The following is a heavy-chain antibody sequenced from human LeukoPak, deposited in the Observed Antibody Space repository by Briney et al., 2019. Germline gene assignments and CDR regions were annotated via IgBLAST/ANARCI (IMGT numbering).Heavy chain of an antibody. V-gene: IGHV4-61*02. CDR3: AREFWNFRSGNLQAFDI. CDR1: GGSISSGNYY. D-gene: IGHD1-7*01. CDR2: IYNTGST. J-gene: IGHJ3*02. Sequence: TLSLTCTVSGGSISSGNYYWSWIRQPAGKGLEWIGRIYNTGSTKYNPSPKSRVTISVDTSKNQFSLRLSSVTAADTAVYYCAREFWNFRSGNLQAFDIWGQGTMVTVSS.